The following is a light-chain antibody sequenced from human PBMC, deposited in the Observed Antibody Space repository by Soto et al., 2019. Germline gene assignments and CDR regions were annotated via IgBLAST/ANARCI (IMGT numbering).Light chain of an antibody. J-gene: IGKJ4*01. CDR2: DTS. CDR1: QSVSSF. CDR3: QPRCD. V-gene: IGKV3-11*01. Sequence: DIVLTQSPATLSLSPGERATLSCRASQSVSSFLSWYQQKPGQAPRLLIYDTSNSATGIPARYSGSGSRTDFTLTITSLVPEDFADYYCQPRCDFGRGTKVEIK.